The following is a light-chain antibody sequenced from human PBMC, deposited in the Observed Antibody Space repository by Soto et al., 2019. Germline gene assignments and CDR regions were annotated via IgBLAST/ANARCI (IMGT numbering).Light chain of an antibody. V-gene: IGLV1-44*01. CDR3: AAWDDSLDGHVV. CDR2: SVN. J-gene: IGLJ2*01. Sequence: QSVLTQPPSASGTPGQRVTISCSGSSSNIGSNSVNWYQQLPGTAPKLLIFSVNERPSGVPDRFSGSQSGTSASLAISGLQSEDEADYYCAAWDDSLDGHVVFGGGTKVTVL. CDR1: SSNIGSNS.